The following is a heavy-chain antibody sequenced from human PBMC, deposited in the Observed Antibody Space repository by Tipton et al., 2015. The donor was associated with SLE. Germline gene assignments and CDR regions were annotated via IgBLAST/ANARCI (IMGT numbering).Heavy chain of an antibody. CDR2: INHSGST. D-gene: IGHD3-22*01. CDR1: GGSFSGYY. Sequence: TLSLTCAVYGGSFSGYYWSWIRQPPGKGLEWIGEINHSGSTNYNPSLKSRVTISVDTSKNQFSLKLSSVTAADTAVYYWARAPIPNDSSGSGWFDPWGQGTLVTVSS. J-gene: IGHJ5*02. CDR3: ARAPIPNDSSGSGWFDP. V-gene: IGHV4-34*01.